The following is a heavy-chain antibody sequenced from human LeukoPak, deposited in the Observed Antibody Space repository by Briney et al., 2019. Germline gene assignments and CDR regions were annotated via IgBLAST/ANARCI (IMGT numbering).Heavy chain of an antibody. CDR3: ARRPELRAFDI. Sequence: SETLSLTCTVSGGSISSGGYYWSWIRQHPGKGLGWIGYIYYGGTTYYNPSLKSRVTTSVDTSKNQFSLKLTSVTVADTAVYYCARRPELRAFDIWGQGTMVTVSS. CDR1: GGSISSGGYY. V-gene: IGHV4-31*03. D-gene: IGHD1-14*01. J-gene: IGHJ3*02. CDR2: IYYGGTT.